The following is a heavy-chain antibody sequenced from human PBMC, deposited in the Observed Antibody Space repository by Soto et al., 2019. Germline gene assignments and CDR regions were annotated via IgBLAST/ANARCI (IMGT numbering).Heavy chain of an antibody. Sequence: EVQLVESGGGLVQPGGSLKLSCAASGFTFSSYSFNWVRQAPGKGLEWLSFISGSGTTIHYADSVRGRFTISRDNAKDSLYLQMNRLRAEDTAVYYCVRDVAVLEECWGQGTLVTVSS. J-gene: IGHJ4*02. V-gene: IGHV3-48*01. D-gene: IGHD2-21*01. CDR3: VRDVAVLEEC. CDR1: GFTFSSYS. CDR2: ISGSGTTI.